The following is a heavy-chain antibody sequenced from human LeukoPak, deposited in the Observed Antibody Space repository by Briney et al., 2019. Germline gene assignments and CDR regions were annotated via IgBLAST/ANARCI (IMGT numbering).Heavy chain of an antibody. CDR3: AREDSGNYYFDF. CDR2: ISGSGGFT. J-gene: IGHJ4*02. D-gene: IGHD1-26*01. Sequence: GGSLRLSCAASGFSFSSYTMSWVRQAPGKGLEWVSAISGSGGFTYYADSVKGRFTISRDNSKNTLFLQMNNLRAEDTAVYYCAREDSGNYYFDFWGQGTLVTVSS. V-gene: IGHV3-23*01. CDR1: GFSFSSYT.